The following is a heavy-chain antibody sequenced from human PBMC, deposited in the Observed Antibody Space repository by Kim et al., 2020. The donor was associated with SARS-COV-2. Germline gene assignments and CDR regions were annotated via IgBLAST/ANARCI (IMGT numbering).Heavy chain of an antibody. V-gene: IGHV3-74*03. Sequence: GGSLRLSCAASGFTFSSYWMHWVRQAPGRGLEWVSRINSDGSITTYGDSMKGRFTTSRDNAQNTLYSQMHSLRAEDTAVYFCARRFYVLGSNDYWGHGTLVTVSS. J-gene: IGHJ4*01. CDR1: GFTFSSYW. CDR3: ARRFYVLGSNDY. D-gene: IGHD1-26*01. CDR2: INSDGSIT.